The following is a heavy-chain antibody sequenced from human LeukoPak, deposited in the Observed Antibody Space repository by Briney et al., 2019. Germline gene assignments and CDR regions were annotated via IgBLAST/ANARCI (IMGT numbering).Heavy chain of an antibody. J-gene: IGHJ4*02. CDR1: GFTFSSYS. CDR3: AREYYDILTGYYTFFDY. D-gene: IGHD3-9*01. V-gene: IGHV3-21*01. Sequence: GGSLRLSCAASGFTFSSYSMNWVRQAPGKGLEWVSSISSSSSYIYYADSVKGRFTISSDNAKNSLYLQMNSLRAEDTAVYYCAREYYDILTGYYTFFDYWGQGTLVTVSS. CDR2: ISSSSSYI.